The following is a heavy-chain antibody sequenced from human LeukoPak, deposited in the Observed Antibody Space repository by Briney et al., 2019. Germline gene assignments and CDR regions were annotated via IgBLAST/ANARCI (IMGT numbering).Heavy chain of an antibody. Sequence: SETLSLTCAVSGVSISSHYWSWIRQPPGKGLEWIGYIYYSGSTNYSPSLKSRVTMSVDTSKNQFSLKLSSVTAADTAVYYCARDSTGSSWNDYWGQGTLVTVSS. V-gene: IGHV4-59*11. CDR3: ARDSTGSSWNDY. J-gene: IGHJ4*02. CDR2: IYYSGST. D-gene: IGHD6-13*01. CDR1: GVSISSHY.